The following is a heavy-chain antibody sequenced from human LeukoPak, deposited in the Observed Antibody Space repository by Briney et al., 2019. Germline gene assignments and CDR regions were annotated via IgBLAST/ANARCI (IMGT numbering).Heavy chain of an antibody. V-gene: IGHV3-23*01. J-gene: IGHJ4*02. Sequence: PVASLRLSCAASGFTFSSYAMSWVRQAPGKGLEWVSAISGSGGSTYYADSVKGRFTISRDNSKNTLYLQMSSLRAEDTAVYYCAKIGRWEHHFDYWGQGTLVIVSS. CDR3: AKIGRWEHHFDY. CDR1: GFTFSSYA. D-gene: IGHD1-26*01. CDR2: ISGSGGST.